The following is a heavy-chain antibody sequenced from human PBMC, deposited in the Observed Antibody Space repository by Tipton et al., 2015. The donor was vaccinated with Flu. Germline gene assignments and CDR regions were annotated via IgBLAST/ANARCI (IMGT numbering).Heavy chain of an antibody. D-gene: IGHD6-19*01. V-gene: IGHV4-31*03. CDR1: GGSISSGGYY. J-gene: IGHJ3*02. Sequence: TLSLTCTVSGGSISSGGYYWSWIRQHPGKGLEWIGYIYHSGSTYYNPSLKSRVTISVDTSKNQFSLKLSSVTAADTAVYYCASPPPMPGSSGWYPTLNAFDIWGQGTMVTVSS. CDR3: ASPPPMPGSSGWYPTLNAFDI. CDR2: IYHSGST.